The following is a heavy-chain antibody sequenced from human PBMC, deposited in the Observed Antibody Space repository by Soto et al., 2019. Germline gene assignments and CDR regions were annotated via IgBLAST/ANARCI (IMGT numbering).Heavy chain of an antibody. Sequence: SETLSLTCTVSGGSISSYYWSWIRQPPGKGLEWIGYIYYSGSTNYNPSLKSRVTISVDTSKNQFSLKLSSVTAADTAVYYCARRYGFFFDYWGQGTLVTVS. CDR1: GGSISSYY. CDR3: ARRYGFFFDY. J-gene: IGHJ4*02. D-gene: IGHD5-18*01. CDR2: IYYSGST. V-gene: IGHV4-59*08.